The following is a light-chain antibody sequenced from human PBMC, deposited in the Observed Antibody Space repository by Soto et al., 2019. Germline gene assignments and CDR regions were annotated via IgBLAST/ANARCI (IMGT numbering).Light chain of an antibody. Sequence: QSALTQPASVSGSPGQSITISCTGTSSDVGGYNYVSWYQQDPGKAPKLMIYDVNNRPSGVSNRFSGSKSGNTASLTISGRQAEDEDYYYCSSYTSSSTLAVFGGGTKLTVL. V-gene: IGLV2-14*01. CDR1: SSDVGGYNY. CDR3: SSYTSSSTLAV. CDR2: DVN. J-gene: IGLJ2*01.